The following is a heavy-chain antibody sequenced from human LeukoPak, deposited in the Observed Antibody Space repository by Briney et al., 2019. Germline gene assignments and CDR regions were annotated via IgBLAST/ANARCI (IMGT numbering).Heavy chain of an antibody. CDR3: AVSSGWYN. Sequence: GGSLRLSCAASGFTFSNYWMHWVRQAPGKGLVWLSRINSDGGSTNYADSVRRGFTISRDNAKHMLYLQINSLRADATAVYYCAVSSGWYNWGQGTLVTVSS. V-gene: IGHV3-74*01. CDR2: INSDGGST. D-gene: IGHD6-19*01. CDR1: GFTFSNYW. J-gene: IGHJ4*02.